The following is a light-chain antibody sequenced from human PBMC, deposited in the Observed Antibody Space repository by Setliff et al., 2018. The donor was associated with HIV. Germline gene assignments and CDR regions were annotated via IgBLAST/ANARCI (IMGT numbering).Light chain of an antibody. CDR1: NSDIGSYNY. Sequence: QSVLTQPPSASGSPGQSVAISCTGTNSDIGSYNYVSWYQQHPGKAPKLMIYEVTKRPSGVPDRFSGSKSGNTASLTVSGLQSEDEADYYCATWDDSLNGRVFGTGTKVTVL. V-gene: IGLV2-8*01. CDR3: ATWDDSLNGRV. J-gene: IGLJ1*01. CDR2: EVT.